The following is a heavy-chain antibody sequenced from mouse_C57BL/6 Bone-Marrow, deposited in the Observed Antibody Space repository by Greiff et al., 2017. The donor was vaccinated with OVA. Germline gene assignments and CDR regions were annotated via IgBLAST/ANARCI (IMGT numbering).Heavy chain of an antibody. CDR1: GYTFTSYW. CDR3: ASEDYGSRDYFDY. V-gene: IGHV1-64*01. CDR2: IHPNSGST. D-gene: IGHD1-1*01. Sequence: QVQLQQPGAELVKPGASVKLSCKASGYTFTSYWMHWVKQRPGQGLEWIGMIHPNSGSTNYNEKFKSKATLTVDKSSGTAYMQLSSLTSEDSAVYYCASEDYGSRDYFDYWGQGTTLTVSS. J-gene: IGHJ2*01.